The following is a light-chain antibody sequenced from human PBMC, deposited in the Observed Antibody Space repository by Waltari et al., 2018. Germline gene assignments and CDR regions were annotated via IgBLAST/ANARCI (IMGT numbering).Light chain of an antibody. V-gene: IGLV2-18*02. J-gene: IGLJ3*02. Sequence: QSALTQIPYVSGSPGQSVTISCTGTSSDIGHFHRFSWYQKAPGTAPKLLIYEVTNRLSGVRDRFAGSKSGNTASLTIYGLQADDEADYYCLSYTPSDTWVFGGGNKVTVL. CDR3: LSYTPSDTWV. CDR1: SSDIGHFHR. CDR2: EVT.